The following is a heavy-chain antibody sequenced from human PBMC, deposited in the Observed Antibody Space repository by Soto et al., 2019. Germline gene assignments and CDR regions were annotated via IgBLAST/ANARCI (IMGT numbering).Heavy chain of an antibody. J-gene: IGHJ4*02. CDR3: AKDMDTAMVGAPLDY. V-gene: IGHV3-30*18. Sequence: PGGSLRLSCAASGFTFSSYGMHWVRQAPGKGLGWVAVISYDGSNKYYADSVKGRFTISRDNSKNTLYLQMNSLRAEDTAVYYCAKDMDTAMVGAPLDYWGQGTLVTVSS. CDR2: ISYDGSNK. CDR1: GFTFSSYG. D-gene: IGHD5-18*01.